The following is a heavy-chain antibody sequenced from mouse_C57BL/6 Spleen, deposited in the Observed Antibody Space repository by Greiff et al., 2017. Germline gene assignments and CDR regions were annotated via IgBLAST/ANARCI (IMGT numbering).Heavy chain of an antibody. CDR3: TRGYYSDAMDY. CDR1: GYTFTSYW. J-gene: IGHJ4*01. V-gene: IGHV1-69*01. CDR2: IDPSDSYT. D-gene: IGHD2-12*01. Sequence: VQLLQPGAEFVMPGASVKLSCKASGYTFTSYWMYWVKQRPGQGLEWIGEIDPSDSYTNYNQKFKGKSPLTVDKTSTTAYLQLSSLTSEDSAVYYCTRGYYSDAMDYWGKGPSVTVSS.